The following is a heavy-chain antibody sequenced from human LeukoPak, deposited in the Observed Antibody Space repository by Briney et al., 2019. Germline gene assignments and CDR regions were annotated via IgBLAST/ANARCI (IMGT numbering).Heavy chain of an antibody. CDR1: GGSISSGDYY. J-gene: IGHJ4*02. Sequence: SQTLSLTCTVSGGSISSGDYYWSWIRQPPGKGLEWIGYIYYSGSTYYNPSLKSRVTLSVDTSKNQFSLKLSSVTAADTAVYYCASNPFYSSGWQIDYWGQGTLVTVSS. CDR2: IYYSGST. V-gene: IGHV4-30-4*08. CDR3: ASNPFYSSGWQIDY. D-gene: IGHD6-19*01.